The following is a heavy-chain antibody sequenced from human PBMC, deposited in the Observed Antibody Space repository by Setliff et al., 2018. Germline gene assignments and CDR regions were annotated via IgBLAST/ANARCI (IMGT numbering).Heavy chain of an antibody. CDR3: ARDRPIAAAGTFIRYYYYYGMDV. D-gene: IGHD6-13*01. CDR2: IYYSGST. J-gene: IGHJ6*02. CDR1: GGSISSYY. Sequence: PSETLSLTCTVSGGSISSYYWGWIRQPPGKGLEWIGYIYYSGSTNYNPSLKSRVTISVDTSKNQFSLKLSSVTAADTAVYYCARDRPIAAAGTFIRYYYYYGMDVWGQGTTVTVSS. V-gene: IGHV4-59*01.